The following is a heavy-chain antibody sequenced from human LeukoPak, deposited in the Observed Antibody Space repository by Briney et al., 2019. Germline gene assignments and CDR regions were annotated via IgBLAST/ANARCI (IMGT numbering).Heavy chain of an antibody. J-gene: IGHJ4*02. D-gene: IGHD5-12*01. CDR2: IYTSGST. Sequence: SETLSLTCTISGGSISSYYWSWIRQPAGKGLEWIGRIYTSGSTNYNPSLQSRVTMSVDTSKNHFSLRLSSVTAADTAVYYCATDQEYTGYDFDYWGQGTLVTVSS. CDR1: GGSISSYY. V-gene: IGHV4-4*07. CDR3: ATDQEYTGYDFDY.